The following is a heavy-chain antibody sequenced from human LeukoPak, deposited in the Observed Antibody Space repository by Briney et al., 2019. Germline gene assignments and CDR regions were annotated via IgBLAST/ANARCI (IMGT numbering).Heavy chain of an antibody. D-gene: IGHD6-13*01. CDR2: IYYSGST. V-gene: IGHV4-59*01. CDR3: ARDGYSSSWGAFDI. CDR1: GGSISSYY. J-gene: IGHJ3*02. Sequence: PSETLSLTCTVSGGSISSYYWSWIRQPPGKGLEWIGYIYYSGSTNYNPSLKSRVTISVDTSKNQFSLKLSSVTAADTAVYYCARDGYSSSWGAFDIWGQRTMVTVSS.